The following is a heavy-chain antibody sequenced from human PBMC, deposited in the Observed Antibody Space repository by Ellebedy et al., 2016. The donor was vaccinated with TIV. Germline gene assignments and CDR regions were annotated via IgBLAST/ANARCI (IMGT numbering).Heavy chain of an antibody. Sequence: SETLSLTXTVSGGSISSSSYYWGWIRQPPGKGLEWIGSIYYSGSTYYNPSLKSRVTISVDTYKNQFSLKLSSVTAAYTAVYYCARRQDIVLMVYANRAFDYWGQGTLVTVSS. D-gene: IGHD2-8*01. CDR1: GGSISSSSYY. V-gene: IGHV4-39*01. J-gene: IGHJ4*02. CDR2: IYYSGST. CDR3: ARRQDIVLMVYANRAFDY.